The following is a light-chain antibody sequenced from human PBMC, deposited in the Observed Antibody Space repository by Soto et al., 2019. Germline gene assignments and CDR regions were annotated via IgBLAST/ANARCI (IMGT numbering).Light chain of an antibody. CDR1: ESVSSSY. CDR2: GAT. Sequence: EIVLTQSPGTLSLSPGESATLSCGASESVSSSYLAWYQQKPGQAPRLLIYGATTRLRGVPDRFSGSGSGTDFTLTISRLEPEDFAVDYCQQYGSSPFTFGPGTKVDI. J-gene: IGKJ3*01. V-gene: IGKV3-20*01. CDR3: QQYGSSPFT.